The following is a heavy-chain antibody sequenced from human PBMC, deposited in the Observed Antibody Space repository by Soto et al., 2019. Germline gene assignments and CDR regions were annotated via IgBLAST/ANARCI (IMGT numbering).Heavy chain of an antibody. D-gene: IGHD5-18*01. Sequence: SQTLSLTCAISGGSVSSNSAAWNWIRQSPSRGLEWLGRTYYRSKWYNDYAVSVKSRITINPDTSKNQFSLQLNSVTPEDTAVYYCARGPPGGYSYGGPYFDYWGQGTLVTVSS. V-gene: IGHV6-1*01. CDR1: GGSVSSNSAA. CDR3: ARGPPGGYSYGGPYFDY. CDR2: TYYRSKWYN. J-gene: IGHJ4*02.